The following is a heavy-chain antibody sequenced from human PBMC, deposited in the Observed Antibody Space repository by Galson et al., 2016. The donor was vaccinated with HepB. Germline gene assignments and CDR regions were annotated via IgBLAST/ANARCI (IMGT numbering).Heavy chain of an antibody. CDR3: ARSRLAAAFDP. CDR2: IRHDGSEK. D-gene: IGHD6-13*01. Sequence: SLRLSCAASGFTFSSYWMSWVRQAPGRGLEWVVNIRHDGSEKYYVDSVKGRFTISRDKAKNSLFLQMSSLRAEDTAVYYCARSRLAAAFDPWGQGTLVTVSS. J-gene: IGHJ5*02. CDR1: GFTFSSYW. V-gene: IGHV3-7*03.